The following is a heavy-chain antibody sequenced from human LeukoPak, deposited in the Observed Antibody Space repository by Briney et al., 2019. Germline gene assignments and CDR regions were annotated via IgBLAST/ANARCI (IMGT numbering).Heavy chain of an antibody. J-gene: IGHJ3*02. V-gene: IGHV3-23*01. CDR2: ISNSGGST. CDR1: GFTFNNYA. Sequence: PGGSLRLSCAASGFTFNNYAMTWVRQAPGRGLEWVSTISNSGGSTYYADSVKGRFSISRDNSKNTLYLQMNSLRAEDTAVYYCAKDWRLRKIGAFDIWGQGTMVTVSS. CDR3: AKDWRLRKIGAFDI. D-gene: IGHD1-1*01.